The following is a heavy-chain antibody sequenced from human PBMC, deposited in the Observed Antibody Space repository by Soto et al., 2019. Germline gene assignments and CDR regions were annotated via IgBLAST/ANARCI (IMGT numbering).Heavy chain of an antibody. D-gene: IGHD2-15*01. Sequence: HPGGSLRLSCAASGFTFSSYAMSWVRQAPGKRLEWLSLISGSGATTYYADSVKGRFIVSRDKSKNTVYLQMNSLRADDTALYYCTKSSVHCSGGSCFDFWSQGTMVTVSS. CDR1: GFTFSSYA. CDR3: TKSSVHCSGGSCFDF. V-gene: IGHV3-23*01. CDR2: ISGSGATT. J-gene: IGHJ5*01.